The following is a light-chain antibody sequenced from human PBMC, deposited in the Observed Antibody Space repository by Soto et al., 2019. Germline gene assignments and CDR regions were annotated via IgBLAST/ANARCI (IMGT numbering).Light chain of an antibody. V-gene: IGKV1-39*01. J-gene: IGKJ5*01. CDR3: QQSYRTTIT. Sequence: DIQMTQSPSTLSASVGDRVTITCRASQSISRFLNWYQQKPGKAPKLLISGASSLLSGVPSRFSGRGSGTDFTLTISSLQPEDFATYYCQQSYRTTITFGQGTRLEIK. CDR2: GAS. CDR1: QSISRF.